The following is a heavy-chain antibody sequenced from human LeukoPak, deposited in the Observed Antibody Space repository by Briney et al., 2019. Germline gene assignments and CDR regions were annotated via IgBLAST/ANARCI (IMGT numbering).Heavy chain of an antibody. CDR3: TVAYEIECRGGGCYDLAY. CDR1: GYRLSESS. V-gene: IGHV1-24*01. CDR2: FDPEAGET. D-gene: IGHD2-15*01. Sequence: GASVKVSCNISGYRLSESSMHWVRQAPGKGLEWMGGFDPEAGETIYAQKFQGRVTVTEDKFADTSYMELSSLSSDDTAMYYCTVAYEIECRGGGCYDLAYWGQGTLVTVSA. J-gene: IGHJ4*02.